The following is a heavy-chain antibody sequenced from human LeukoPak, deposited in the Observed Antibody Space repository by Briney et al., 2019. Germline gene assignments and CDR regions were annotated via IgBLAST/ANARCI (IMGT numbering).Heavy chain of an antibody. CDR3: ARMTTVVTPKTHLHFDY. CDR1: GYTLTELS. D-gene: IGHD4-23*01. J-gene: IGHJ4*02. V-gene: IGHV1-46*01. CDR2: INPSGGST. Sequence: ASVKVSCKVSGYTLTELSMHWVRQAPGQGLEWMGIINPSGGSTSYAQKFQGRVTMTRDTSTSTVYMELSSLRSEDTAVYYCARMTTVVTPKTHLHFDYWGQGTLVTVSS.